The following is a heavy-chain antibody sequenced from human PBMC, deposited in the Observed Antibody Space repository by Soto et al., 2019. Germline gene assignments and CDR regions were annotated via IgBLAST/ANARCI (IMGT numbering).Heavy chain of an antibody. V-gene: IGHV3-21*01. CDR3: ARDDYGDYEYYGMDV. CDR2: ISSSSSYI. J-gene: IGHJ6*02. D-gene: IGHD4-17*01. CDR1: GFTFSSYS. Sequence: PGGSLRLSCAASGFTFSSYSMNWVRQAPGKGLEWVSSISSSSSYIYYADSVKGRFTISRDNAKNTLYLQMNSLRAEDTAVYYCARDDYGDYEYYGMDVWGQGTTVTVSS.